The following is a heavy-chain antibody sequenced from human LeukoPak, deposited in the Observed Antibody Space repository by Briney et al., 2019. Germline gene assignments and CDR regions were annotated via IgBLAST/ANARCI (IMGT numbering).Heavy chain of an antibody. J-gene: IGHJ4*02. V-gene: IGHV1-18*01. D-gene: IGHD3-10*01. CDR3: ARFRAGVGEPYGDY. Sequence: ASVKVSCKASGYTFTNYGISWVRQAPGQGLEWMGWISAYNGNTDYAQKVQGRVTMTTDTSTSTAYMELRSLRSDDTAVYYCARFRAGVGEPYGDYWGQGTLVTVSS. CDR2: ISAYNGNT. CDR1: GYTFTNYG.